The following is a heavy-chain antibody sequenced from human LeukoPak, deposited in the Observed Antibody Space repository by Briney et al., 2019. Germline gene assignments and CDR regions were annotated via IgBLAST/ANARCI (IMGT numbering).Heavy chain of an antibody. D-gene: IGHD3-16*01. Sequence: GGSLRLSCAASGFTFSSYAMHWVRQAPGEGLEWVAVISYDGSNKYYADSVKGRFTISRDNSKNTLYLQMNSLRAEDTAVYYCARDSHGGYYYYGMDVWGQGTTVTVSS. CDR1: GFTFSSYA. V-gene: IGHV3-30*04. J-gene: IGHJ6*02. CDR2: ISYDGSNK. CDR3: ARDSHGGYYYYGMDV.